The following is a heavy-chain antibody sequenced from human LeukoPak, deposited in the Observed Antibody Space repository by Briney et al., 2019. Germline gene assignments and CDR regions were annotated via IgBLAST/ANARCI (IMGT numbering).Heavy chain of an antibody. Sequence: PSETLSLTCTVSGGSISSSSYYWGWIRQPPGKGLEWIGSIYYSGSTYYNPSLKSRVTISVDTSKNQFSLKLSSVTAADTAVYYCARQLVEMATPYAFDIWGQGTMVTVSS. CDR2: IYYSGST. J-gene: IGHJ3*02. V-gene: IGHV4-39*01. CDR1: GGSISSSSYY. CDR3: ARQLVEMATPYAFDI. D-gene: IGHD5-24*01.